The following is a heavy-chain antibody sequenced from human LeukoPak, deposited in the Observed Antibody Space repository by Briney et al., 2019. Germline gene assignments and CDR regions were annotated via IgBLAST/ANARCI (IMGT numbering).Heavy chain of an antibody. CDR1: GGSISSYY. D-gene: IGHD5-18*01. V-gene: IGHV4-59*01. Sequence: SETLSLTCTVSGGSISSYYWSWIRQPPGKGLQWIGYIYSSGSTNYNPSLKSRVTMSVDTSKNQFSLKLSSVTAADTAVYYCAREGGYSYGPFDYWGQGTLVTVSS. CDR2: IYSSGST. J-gene: IGHJ4*02. CDR3: AREGGYSYGPFDY.